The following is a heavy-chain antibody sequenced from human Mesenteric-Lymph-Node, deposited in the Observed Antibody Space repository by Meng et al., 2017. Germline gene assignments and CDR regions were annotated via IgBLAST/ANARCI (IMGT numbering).Heavy chain of an antibody. Sequence: GESLKISCAASGFTFSSYSMSWVRQAPGKGLEWVSGISGGGDNTYYPDSVKGRFTISKDKSKNTLLLQLNTVRAEDTAIYYCARGLSIIIPAANDAFDFWGQGTLVTVSS. CDR2: ISGGGDNT. D-gene: IGHD2-2*01. CDR1: GFTFSSYS. V-gene: IGHV3-23*01. CDR3: ARGLSIIIPAANDAFDF. J-gene: IGHJ3*01.